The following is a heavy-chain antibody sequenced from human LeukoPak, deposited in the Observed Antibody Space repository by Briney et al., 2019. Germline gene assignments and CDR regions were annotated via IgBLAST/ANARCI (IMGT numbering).Heavy chain of an antibody. D-gene: IGHD3-10*01. Sequence: SETLSLTCTVSGGSISSHYWSWVRQSPGKGLEWIGYIYYTGSTNYNPSLKSRVTMSIDTSKNLFSLKLNSVTAADTAVYYCARGNNYYGSGSYYYNWFDPWGQGTLVTVSS. CDR3: ARGNNYYGSGSYYYNWFDP. CDR1: GGSISSHY. V-gene: IGHV4-59*11. J-gene: IGHJ5*02. CDR2: IYYTGST.